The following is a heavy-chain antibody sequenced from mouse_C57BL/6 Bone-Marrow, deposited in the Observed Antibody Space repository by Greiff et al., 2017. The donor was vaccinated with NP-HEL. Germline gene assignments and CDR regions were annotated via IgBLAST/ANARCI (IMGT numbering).Heavy chain of an antibody. Sequence: EVQVVESEGGLVQPGRSMKLSCTASGFTFSDYYMAWVRQVPEKGLEWVANINYDGSSTYYLDSLKSRFIISRDNAKNILYLQMSSLKSEDTATYYCAREGYYYGTSYFDVWGTGTTVTVSS. CDR3: AREGYYYGTSYFDV. CDR1: GFTFSDYY. J-gene: IGHJ1*03. V-gene: IGHV5-16*01. CDR2: INYDGSST. D-gene: IGHD1-1*01.